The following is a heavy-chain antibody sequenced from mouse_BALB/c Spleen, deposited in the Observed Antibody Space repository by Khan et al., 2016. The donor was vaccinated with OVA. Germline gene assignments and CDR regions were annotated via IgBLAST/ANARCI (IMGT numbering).Heavy chain of an antibody. CDR2: IWSGGST. V-gene: IGHV2-2*02. J-gene: IGHJ4*01. Sequence: QVQLKQSGPGLVQPSQSLSITCTVSGFSLTSYGVPWVRQSPGKGLEWLGVIWSGGSTDYNSAFISRLTISKDHSKSQVFFKMNSLQANDTAIYYCARTYFSYGNYGDYFTMDYWGQGTSVTVSS. CDR1: GFSLTSYG. D-gene: IGHD2-1*01. CDR3: ARTYFSYGNYGDYFTMDY.